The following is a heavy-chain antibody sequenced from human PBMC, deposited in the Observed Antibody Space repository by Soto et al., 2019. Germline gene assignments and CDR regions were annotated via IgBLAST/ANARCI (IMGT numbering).Heavy chain of an antibody. V-gene: IGHV3-9*01. CDR1: GFTFDDYA. CDR2: ISWNSGSI. Sequence: EVQLVESGGGLVQPGRSLRLSCAASGFTFDDYAMHWVRQAPGKGLEWVSGISWNSGSIGYADSVKGRFTISRDNAKNSLSLQMNSLRAEDTALYYCAKDTGSDIVVVPAANNYYYYMDVWGKGTTVTVSS. J-gene: IGHJ6*03. D-gene: IGHD2-2*01. CDR3: AKDTGSDIVVVPAANNYYYYMDV.